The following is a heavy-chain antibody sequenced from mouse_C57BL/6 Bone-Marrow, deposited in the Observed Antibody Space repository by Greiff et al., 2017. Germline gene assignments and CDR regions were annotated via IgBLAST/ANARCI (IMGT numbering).Heavy chain of an antibody. D-gene: IGHD3-2*02. CDR2: IYPRSGNT. J-gene: IGHJ4*01. CDR3: ARGEGQLRLRGAMDY. Sequence: QVQLQQSGAELARPGASVKLSCKASGYTFTSYGISWVKQRTGQGLEWIGEIYPRSGNTYYNEKFKGKATMTADKSSRTAYMELRSLTSEDSAVYFCARGEGQLRLRGAMDYWGQGTSVTVAA. V-gene: IGHV1-81*01. CDR1: GYTFTSYG.